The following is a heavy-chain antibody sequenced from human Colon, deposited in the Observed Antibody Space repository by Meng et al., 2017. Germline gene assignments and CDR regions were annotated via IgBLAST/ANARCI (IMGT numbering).Heavy chain of an antibody. CDR2: IVVGSGNT. CDR3: AAAGVQYYDFWSGYYPFYY. V-gene: IGHV1-58*01. CDR1: GFTFTSSA. J-gene: IGHJ4*02. Sequence: SAKVSCKASGFTFTSSAVQWVRQARGQRLEWIGWIVVGSGNTNYAQKFQERVTITRDMSTSTAYMELSSLRSEETAVYYCAAAGVQYYDFWSGYYPFYYWGQGTLVTVSS. D-gene: IGHD3-3*01.